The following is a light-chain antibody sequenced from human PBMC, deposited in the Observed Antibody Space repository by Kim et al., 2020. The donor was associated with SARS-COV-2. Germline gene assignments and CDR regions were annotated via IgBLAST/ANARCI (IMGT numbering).Light chain of an antibody. V-gene: IGKV3-20*01. J-gene: IGKJ1*01. Sequence: SPRERGTPACKAKPGVCRHHLTWYPPNTGQGPRALHYGWFNRGTGNPDRFSGSGSGTDFALTISRLEPEDFAVYHCQQYGSLPWTFGQGTKVDIK. CDR1: PGVCRHH. CDR2: GWF. CDR3: QQYGSLPWT.